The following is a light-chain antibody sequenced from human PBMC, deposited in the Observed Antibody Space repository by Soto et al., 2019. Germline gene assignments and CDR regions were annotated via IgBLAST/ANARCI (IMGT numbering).Light chain of an antibody. CDR2: LNSDGSH. CDR1: GGHNTYA. Sequence: QSVLTQSPSASASLGASVKLTCTLSGGHNTYAIAWHQQRPEKGPRYLMKLNSDGSHTKGDGIPDRFSGSSSGAERYLTISSLQSEDEADYYCQTWGTGIRVFGGGTKLTVL. CDR3: QTWGTGIRV. J-gene: IGLJ3*02. V-gene: IGLV4-69*01.